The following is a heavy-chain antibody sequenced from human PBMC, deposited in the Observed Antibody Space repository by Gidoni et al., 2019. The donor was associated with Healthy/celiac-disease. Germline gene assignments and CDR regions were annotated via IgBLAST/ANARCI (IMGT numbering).Heavy chain of an antibody. Sequence: EVQLVESGGGLVQPGGSLRLSCSASGVTFSSYARQWVRKAPGKGLEYVSAISSNGGSTYYADSVKGRFTISRDNSKTTLYLQMSSLRAEDTSVYYCVKASHPDYDFWSCYYLTFDYWGQGTLVTVSS. V-gene: IGHV3-64D*06. J-gene: IGHJ4*02. CDR3: VKASHPDYDFWSCYYLTFDY. CDR2: ISSNGGST. D-gene: IGHD3-3*01. CDR1: GVTFSSYA.